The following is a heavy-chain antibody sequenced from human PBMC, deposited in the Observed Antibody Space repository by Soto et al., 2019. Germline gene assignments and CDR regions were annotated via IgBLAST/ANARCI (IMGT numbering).Heavy chain of an antibody. CDR1: GFTFSSYA. CDR2: ISYDGSNK. J-gene: IGHJ6*02. CDR3: ARDQRRVAATLNYYYYGMDV. Sequence: GGSLRLSCAASGFTFSSYAMHWVRQAPGKGLEWVAVISYDGSNKYYADSVKGRFTISRDNSKNTLYLQMNSLRAEDTAVYYCARDQRRVAATLNYYYYGMDVWGQGTTVTVSS. V-gene: IGHV3-30-3*01. D-gene: IGHD2-15*01.